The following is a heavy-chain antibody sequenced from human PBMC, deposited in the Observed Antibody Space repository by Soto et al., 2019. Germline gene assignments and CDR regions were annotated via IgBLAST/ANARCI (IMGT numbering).Heavy chain of an antibody. Sequence: ASVKVSCKASGYTFTSYGISWVLQAPGQGLEWMGWISAYNGNTKYSQKFQGRVTITRDTSASTAYMELSSLRSEDTAVYYCARNKIVVVPAAIDYYYYGMDVWGQGTTVTVSS. D-gene: IGHD2-2*01. V-gene: IGHV1-18*04. CDR3: ARNKIVVVPAAIDYYYYGMDV. CDR2: ISAYNGNT. CDR1: GYTFTSYG. J-gene: IGHJ6*02.